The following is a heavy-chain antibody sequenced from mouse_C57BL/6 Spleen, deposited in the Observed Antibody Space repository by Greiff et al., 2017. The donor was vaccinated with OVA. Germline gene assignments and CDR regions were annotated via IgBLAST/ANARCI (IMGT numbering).Heavy chain of an antibody. J-gene: IGHJ1*03. CDR1: GFTFSSYA. V-gene: IGHV5-4*01. CDR2: ISDGGSYT. Sequence: EVQVVESGGGLVKPGGSLKLSCAASGFTFSSYAMSWVRQTPEKRLEWVATISDGGSYTYYPDNVQGRFTISRDNAKNNLYLQMSHLKSEDTAMYYCARENDGYYGYFDVWGTGTTVTVSS. CDR3: ARENDGYYGYFDV. D-gene: IGHD2-3*01.